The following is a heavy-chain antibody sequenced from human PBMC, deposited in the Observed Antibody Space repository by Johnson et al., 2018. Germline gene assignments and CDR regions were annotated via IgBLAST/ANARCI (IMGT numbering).Heavy chain of an antibody. CDR2: MNPNSGHT. CDR1: GYSFPTYD. J-gene: IGHJ1*01. CDR3: ARARDVGGTDFQH. D-gene: IGHD1-26*01. V-gene: IGHV1-8*01. Sequence: QVQLVQSGAEVKKPGASVKVSCKASGYSFPTYDINWVRQATGQGLEWMGWMNPNSGHTGSAQKFPGRVTMTRNTPIRTAYMELSSLRYEDTAVYYCARARDVGGTDFQHWGQGTLVTVSS.